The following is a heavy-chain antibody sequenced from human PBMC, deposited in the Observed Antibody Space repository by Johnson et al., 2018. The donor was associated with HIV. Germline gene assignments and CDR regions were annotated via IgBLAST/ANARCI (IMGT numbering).Heavy chain of an antibody. Sequence: VQLVESGGSVIRPGGSLRLSCAGSGFTFDDYSMSWVRQAPGKGLEWVSGINWNSGSIGYADSVKGRFTISRDNAKNSLYLQMNSLRAEATALYYCARRSSYDAFDIWGQGTMVTVSS. J-gene: IGHJ3*02. CDR1: GFTFDDYS. V-gene: IGHV3-20*04. CDR3: ARRSSYDAFDI. CDR2: INWNSGSI.